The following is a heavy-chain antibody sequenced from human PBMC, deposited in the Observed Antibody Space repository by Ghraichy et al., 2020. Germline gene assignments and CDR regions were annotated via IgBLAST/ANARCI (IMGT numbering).Heavy chain of an antibody. CDR1: GFTFSSYA. Sequence: GGSLRLSCAASGFTFSSYAMSWVRQAPGKGLEWVSAISGSGGSTYYADSVKGRFTISRDNSKNTLYLQMNSLRAEDTAVYYCAKGIRAASYWGFGYYFDYWGQGTLVTVSS. CDR2: ISGSGGST. V-gene: IGHV3-23*01. D-gene: IGHD7-27*01. J-gene: IGHJ4*02. CDR3: AKGIRAASYWGFGYYFDY.